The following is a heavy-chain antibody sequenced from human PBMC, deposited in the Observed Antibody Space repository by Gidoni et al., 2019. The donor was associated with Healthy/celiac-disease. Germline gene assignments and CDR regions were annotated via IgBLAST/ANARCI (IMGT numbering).Heavy chain of an antibody. D-gene: IGHD4-17*01. CDR1: GGAISRGSYY. V-gene: IGHV4-61*02. CDR3: ARVTVAPYDYGGNDYYFDY. CDR2: IYTSGST. Sequence: QVQQQESGQGLVKPSQTMSRNCTGAGGAISRGSYYWSWIRQPAGKGLEWIGGIYTSGSTNCNPSLTSRVTISVDTSKNQFSLKLSSVTAADTAVYYCARVTVAPYDYGGNDYYFDYWGQGTLVTVSS. J-gene: IGHJ4*02.